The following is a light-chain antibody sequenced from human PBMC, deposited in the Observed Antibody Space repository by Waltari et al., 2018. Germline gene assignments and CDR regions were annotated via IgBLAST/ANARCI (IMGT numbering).Light chain of an antibody. CDR1: SSNIGSNS. CDR2: SNN. J-gene: IGLJ3*02. CDR3: AAWDDSLIGPV. V-gene: IGLV1-44*01. Sequence: QSVLTQPPSASGPPGQRVTISCSGSSSNIGSNSVNWYQQLPGTAPKLLIYSNNQRPSGVPDRFSGSKSGASACLAIRWLQSEDGAEYYCAAWDDSLIGPVFGGGTKLTVL.